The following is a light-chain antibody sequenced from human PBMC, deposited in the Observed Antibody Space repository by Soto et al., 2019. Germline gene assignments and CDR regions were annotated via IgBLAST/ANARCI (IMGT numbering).Light chain of an antibody. V-gene: IGKV1-17*03. CDR2: GGS. Sequence: DIPMTQSPSAMSASVGDRVTITCRASQGIGNHLAWFQQKPGEVPKRLIYGGSSLQSGVPSRFSGSGSGTEFTFTISSLQPEDFATYYCLQHLRYPLTFGGGTRVDIK. J-gene: IGKJ4*01. CDR1: QGIGNH. CDR3: LQHLRYPLT.